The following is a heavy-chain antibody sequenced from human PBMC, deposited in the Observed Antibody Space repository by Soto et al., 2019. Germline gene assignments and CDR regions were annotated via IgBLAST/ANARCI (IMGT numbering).Heavy chain of an antibody. Sequence: QVQLQESGPGLVKPSETLSLTCTVSGGSISSYYWSWIRQPPGKGLEWIGYIYYSGSTNYNPSLKSRVIISVDTSKTQFSLKLSSVTAADTAGYYCARWGNYYYYYMDVWGKGTTVTVSS. V-gene: IGHV4-59*01. J-gene: IGHJ6*03. CDR1: GGSISSYY. CDR2: IYYSGST. CDR3: ARWGNYYYYYMDV. D-gene: IGHD3-16*01.